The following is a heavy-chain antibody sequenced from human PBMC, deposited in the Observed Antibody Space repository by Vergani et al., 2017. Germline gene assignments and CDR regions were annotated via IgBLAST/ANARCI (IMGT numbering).Heavy chain of an antibody. CDR3: ARSFGSSWLFDY. CDR2: ISWDGGST. Sequence: EVQLVESGGVVVQPGGSLRLSCAASVFTFDDYTMHWVRQAPGKGLEWVSLISWDGGSTYYADSVKGRFTISRDNSKNSLYLQMNSLRTEDTALYQCARSFGSSWLFDYWGQGTLVTVSS. V-gene: IGHV3-43*01. CDR1: VFTFDDYT. J-gene: IGHJ4*02. D-gene: IGHD6-13*01.